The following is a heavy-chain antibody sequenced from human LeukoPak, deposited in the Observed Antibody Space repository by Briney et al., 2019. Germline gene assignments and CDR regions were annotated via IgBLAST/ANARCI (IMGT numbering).Heavy chain of an antibody. CDR1: GGSISSYY. Sequence: SETLSLTCTVSGGSISSYYWSWIRQPPGKGLEWIGYIYYSGSTNYNPSLKSRVTISVDTSKNQFSLKLSSVTAADTAVYYCARGPDSGSYYTFDYWGKGTLVTVSS. CDR3: ARGPDSGSYYTFDY. J-gene: IGHJ4*02. D-gene: IGHD1-26*01. CDR2: IYYSGST. V-gene: IGHV4-59*01.